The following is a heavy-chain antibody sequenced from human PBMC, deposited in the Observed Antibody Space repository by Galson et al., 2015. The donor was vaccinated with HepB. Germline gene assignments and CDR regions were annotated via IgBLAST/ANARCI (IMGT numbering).Heavy chain of an antibody. J-gene: IGHJ3*02. V-gene: IGHV1-18*01. D-gene: IGHD3-22*01. CDR3: ASPRWDYYDSSGYHPRLDI. Sequence: SVKVSCKASGYTFTSYGISWVRQAPGQGLEWMGWISAYNGNTNYAQKLQGRVTMTTDTSTSTAYMELRSLRSDDTAVYYCASPRWDYYDSSGYHPRLDIWGQGTMVTVSS. CDR1: GYTFTSYG. CDR2: ISAYNGNT.